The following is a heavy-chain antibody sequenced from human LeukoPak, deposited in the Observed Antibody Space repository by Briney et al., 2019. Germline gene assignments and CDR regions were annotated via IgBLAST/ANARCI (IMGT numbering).Heavy chain of an antibody. D-gene: IGHD5-18*01. J-gene: IGHJ4*02. CDR3: ARGARGYSYAF. Sequence: EWIGQINHSGSTNYNPSLKRRVTISVDTSKNQFSLKLSSVTAADTAVYYCARGARGYSYAFWGQGTLVTVSS. V-gene: IGHV4-34*01. CDR2: INHSGST.